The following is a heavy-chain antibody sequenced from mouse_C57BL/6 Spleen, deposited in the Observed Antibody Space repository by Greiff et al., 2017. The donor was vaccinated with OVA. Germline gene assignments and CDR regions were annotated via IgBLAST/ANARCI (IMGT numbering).Heavy chain of an antibody. CDR1: GYAFSSSW. CDR3: AREGAYYGNYEE. CDR2: IYPGDGDT. V-gene: IGHV1-82*01. Sequence: VQVVESGPELVKPGASVKISCKASGYAFSSSWMNWVKQRPGKGLEWIGRIYPGDGDTNYNGKFKGKATLTADKSSSTAYMQLSSLTSEDSAVYFCAREGAYYGNYEEWGQGTLVTVSA. D-gene: IGHD2-10*01. J-gene: IGHJ3*01.